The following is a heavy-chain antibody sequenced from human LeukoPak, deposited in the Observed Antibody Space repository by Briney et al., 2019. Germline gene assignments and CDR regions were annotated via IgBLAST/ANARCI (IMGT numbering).Heavy chain of an antibody. J-gene: IGHJ6*02. CDR1: GYTFTGYY. V-gene: IGHV1-2*02. Sequence: ASVKVSCKASGYTFTGYYMHWVRQAPGQGLEWMGWINPNSGGTNYAQKFQGRVTMTRDTSISTAYMELSRLRSDDTAVYYCARLLFPDYYYYYGMDVWGQGTTVTVSS. CDR2: INPNSGGT. D-gene: IGHD2-21*02. CDR3: ARLLFPDYYYYYGMDV.